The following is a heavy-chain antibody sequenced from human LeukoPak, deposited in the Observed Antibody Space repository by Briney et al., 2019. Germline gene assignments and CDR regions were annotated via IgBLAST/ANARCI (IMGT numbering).Heavy chain of an antibody. Sequence: GGCLRLSCAASGFTFSGSWMHWVRQVPGKGLVWVSSIIGDGSLIHYADSVKGRFTISRDNSKNTLYLQMNSLRAEDTAVYYCAKDIAVAGNYYYGMDVWGQGTTVTVSS. CDR2: IIGDGSLI. V-gene: IGHV3-74*01. D-gene: IGHD6-19*01. CDR3: AKDIAVAGNYYYGMDV. CDR1: GFTFSGSW. J-gene: IGHJ6*02.